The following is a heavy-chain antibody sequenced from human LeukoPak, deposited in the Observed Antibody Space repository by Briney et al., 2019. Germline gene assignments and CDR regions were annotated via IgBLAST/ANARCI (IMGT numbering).Heavy chain of an antibody. J-gene: IGHJ4*02. Sequence: GGSLRLSCAASGFTFSSYAMSWVRQAPGKGLEWVSAISGSGGSTYYADSVKGRLTISRDNSKSTLYLQMNSLRAEDTAVYYCAKLYSSGWSGFDYWGQGTLVTVSS. CDR1: GFTFSSYA. CDR2: ISGSGGST. V-gene: IGHV3-23*01. D-gene: IGHD6-19*01. CDR3: AKLYSSGWSGFDY.